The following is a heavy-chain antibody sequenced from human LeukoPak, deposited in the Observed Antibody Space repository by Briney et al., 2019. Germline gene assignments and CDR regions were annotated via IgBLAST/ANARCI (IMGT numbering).Heavy chain of an antibody. D-gene: IGHD5-12*01. V-gene: IGHV4-34*01. Sequence: SETLSLTCAVYGGSFSGYYWSWIRQPPGKGLEWIGEINHSGSTNYNPSLKSRVTISVDTSKNQFSLKLSSVTAADTAVYYCARREVATIRAALDYWGQGTLVTVSS. CDR1: GGSFSGYY. J-gene: IGHJ4*02. CDR3: ARREVATIRAALDY. CDR2: INHSGST.